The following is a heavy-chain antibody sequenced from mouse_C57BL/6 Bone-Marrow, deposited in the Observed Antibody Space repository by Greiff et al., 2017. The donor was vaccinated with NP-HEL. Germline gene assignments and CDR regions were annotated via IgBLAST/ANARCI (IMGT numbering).Heavy chain of an antibody. CDR3: AKENDGYYDFYYAMDY. V-gene: IGHV2-3*01. CDR1: GFSLTSYG. Sequence: QVQLQQSGPGLVAPSQSLSITCTVSGFSLTSYGVSWVRQPPGKGLEWLGVIWGDGSTNYHSALISRLIISKDNSKSQVFLKLNSLQTDDTATYYCAKENDGYYDFYYAMDYWGQGTSVTVSS. CDR2: IWGDGST. D-gene: IGHD2-3*01. J-gene: IGHJ4*01.